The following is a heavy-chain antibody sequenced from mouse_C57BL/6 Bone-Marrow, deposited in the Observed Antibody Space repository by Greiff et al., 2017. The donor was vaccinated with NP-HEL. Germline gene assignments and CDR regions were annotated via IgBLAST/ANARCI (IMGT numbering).Heavy chain of an antibody. CDR2: IDPENGDT. V-gene: IGHV14-4*01. D-gene: IGHD1-1*01. Sequence: EVKLVESGAELVRPGASVKLSCTASGFNIKDDYMHWVKQRPEQGLEWIGWIDPENGDTEYASKFQGKATITADTSSNTAYLQLSSLTSEDTAVYYCTNSPTVVDWYFDVWGTGTTVTVSS. J-gene: IGHJ1*03. CDR1: GFNIKDDY. CDR3: TNSPTVVDWYFDV.